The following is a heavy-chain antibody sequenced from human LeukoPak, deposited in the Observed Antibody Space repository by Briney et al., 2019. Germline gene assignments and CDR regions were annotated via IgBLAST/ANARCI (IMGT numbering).Heavy chain of an antibody. V-gene: IGHV1-3*01. D-gene: IGHD3-10*01. CDR1: GYTFTNYA. J-gene: IGHJ3*02. CDR3: ARDGSDAFDI. CDR2: INAGSGNT. Sequence: ASVKVSCKASGYTFTNYAIHWVRQAPGQTVEWMGWINAGSGNTKYSQKFQGRVTITRDTSASTAYMEVSSLTSEDTAVYYCARDGSDAFDIWGQGTMVTVSS.